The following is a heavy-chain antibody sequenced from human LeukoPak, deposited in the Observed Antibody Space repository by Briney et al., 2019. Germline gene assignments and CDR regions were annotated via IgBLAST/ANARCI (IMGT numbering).Heavy chain of an antibody. D-gene: IGHD3-22*01. J-gene: IGHJ3*02. CDR1: GFTFSSFA. Sequence: GGSLRLSCVASGFTFSSFAMTWVRQAPGKGLEWVSVISGGGGGIIYYADSVKGRFAISRDDSKNTLYLQMKSLRAEDTAVYYCARPRITLIVDDAFDIWGQGTMVTVSS. CDR3: ARPRITLIVDDAFDI. CDR2: ISGGGGGII. V-gene: IGHV3-23*01.